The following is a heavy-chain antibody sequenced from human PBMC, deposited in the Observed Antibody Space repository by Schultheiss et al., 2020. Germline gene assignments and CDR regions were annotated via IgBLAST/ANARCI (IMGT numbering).Heavy chain of an antibody. CDR2: IGSSGSII. J-gene: IGHJ4*02. CDR1: GFTFSSYS. CDR3: ARDNAPSRHSGDNSWYFDY. V-gene: IGHV3-48*04. Sequence: GESLKISCAASGFTFSSYSMNWVRQAPGKGLECVSHIGSSGSIIYYADSVKGRFTISRDNAKNSLYLQMNSLRAEDTAVYYCARDNAPSRHSGDNSWYFDYWGQGTQVTVSS. D-gene: IGHD4-23*01.